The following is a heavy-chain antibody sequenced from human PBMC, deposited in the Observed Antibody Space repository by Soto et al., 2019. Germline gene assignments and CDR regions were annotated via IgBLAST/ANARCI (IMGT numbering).Heavy chain of an antibody. J-gene: IGHJ4*02. CDR1: GFNFRNYW. Sequence: LRLSCAAGGFNFRNYWVHWVRQVPGKGLVWLSGISPFDSKTYYADSVKGRFAISRDNVDDSVFLHMNSLSAEDTAVYFCVRDVGFDYVNWGQGTLVTVSS. CDR3: VRDVGFDYVN. V-gene: IGHV3-74*01. D-gene: IGHD3-16*01. CDR2: ISPFDSKT.